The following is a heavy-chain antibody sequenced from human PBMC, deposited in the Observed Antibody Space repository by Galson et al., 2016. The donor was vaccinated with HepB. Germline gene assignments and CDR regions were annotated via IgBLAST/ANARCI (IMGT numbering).Heavy chain of an antibody. CDR3: ARSYLLGRGFGS. V-gene: IGHV6-1*01. J-gene: IGHJ4*02. Sequence: CAISGDSVSSNSAGCYWIRQSPSRRLEWLGRTYYRSKWHFDYAESVKSRITINPDTAQNQFSLQLNSVTPEDTAIYYCARSYLLGRGFGSWGQGTLGTVSS. D-gene: IGHD7-27*01. CDR1: GDSVSSNSAG. CDR2: TYYRSKWHF.